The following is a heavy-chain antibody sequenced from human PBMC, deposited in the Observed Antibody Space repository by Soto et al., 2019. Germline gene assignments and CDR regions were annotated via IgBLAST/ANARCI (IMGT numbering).Heavy chain of an antibody. V-gene: IGHV3-9*01. J-gene: IGHJ5*02. D-gene: IGHD5-18*01. Sequence: GGSLRLSCAVSGFTFDDNAMHWVRQAPEKGLEWVSGINWKSDIGYADSVKGRFTISRDNAENSLYLQMNNLRIDDSAIYSCAREGDSHAFRGFDLWGQGTPVTVSS. CDR1: GFTFDDNA. CDR3: AREGDSHAFRGFDL. CDR2: INWKSDI.